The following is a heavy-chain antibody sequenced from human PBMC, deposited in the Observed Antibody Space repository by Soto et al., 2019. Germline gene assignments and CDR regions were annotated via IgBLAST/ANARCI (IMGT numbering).Heavy chain of an antibody. V-gene: IGHV3-13*05. CDR2: IGAARDP. Sequence: GGSLRLSCSASGFSFSDYDMHLVRQSPGKGLEWVSTIGAARDPYYTGSVKHRFTISRENARNSMFLQMNSVTVGDTAVYYCERAYTGRLPRRADYDYALDVWGQGSCVAVSS. D-gene: IGHD2-15*01. CDR1: GFSFSDYD. CDR3: ERAYTGRLPRRADYDYALDV. J-gene: IGHJ6*02.